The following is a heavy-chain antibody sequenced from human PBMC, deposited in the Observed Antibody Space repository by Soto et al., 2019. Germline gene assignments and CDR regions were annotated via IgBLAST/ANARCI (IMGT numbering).Heavy chain of an antibody. J-gene: IGHJ3*02. Sequence: ASVKVSCKASGYTFTSYGISWVRQAPGQGLEWMGWISAYNGNTNYAQKLQGRVTMTTDTSTSTAYMELSRLRSDDTAVYYCASIVGATTAFDIWGQGTMVTVS. D-gene: IGHD1-26*01. V-gene: IGHV1-18*01. CDR3: ASIVGATTAFDI. CDR1: GYTFTSYG. CDR2: ISAYNGNT.